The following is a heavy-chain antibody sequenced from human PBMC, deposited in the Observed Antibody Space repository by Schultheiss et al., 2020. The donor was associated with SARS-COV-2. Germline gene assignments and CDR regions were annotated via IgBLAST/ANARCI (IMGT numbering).Heavy chain of an antibody. Sequence: GGSLRLSCAASGFTFDDYGMSWVRQAPGKGLEWVGRIKSKTDGGTTDYAAPVKGRFTISRDNSKNTLYLQMNSLRAEDTAVYYCARSGGITILSSWFDPWGQGTLVTVSS. CDR3: ARSGGITILSSWFDP. CDR1: GFTFDDYG. D-gene: IGHD3-9*01. J-gene: IGHJ5*02. V-gene: IGHV3-15*01. CDR2: IKSKTDGGTT.